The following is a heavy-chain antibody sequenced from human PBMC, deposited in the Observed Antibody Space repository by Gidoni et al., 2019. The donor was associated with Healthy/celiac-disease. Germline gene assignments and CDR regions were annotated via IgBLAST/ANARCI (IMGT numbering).Heavy chain of an antibody. D-gene: IGHD5-12*01. J-gene: IGHJ4*02. V-gene: IGHV3-66*01. CDR3: ARSPEEWLHIYFDY. CDR1: VSTVSSNY. CDR2: IYSGGST. Sequence: EVPLAESGGGLVQPGGSLSLSCPASVSTVSSNYMSWVRQAPGKGLEWVSVIYSGGSTYYADSVKGRFTISRDNSKNTLYLQMNSLRAEDTAVYYCARSPEEWLHIYFDYWGQGTLVTVSS.